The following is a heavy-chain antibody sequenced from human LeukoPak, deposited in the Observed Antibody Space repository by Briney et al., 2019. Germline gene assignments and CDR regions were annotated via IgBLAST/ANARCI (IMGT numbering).Heavy chain of an antibody. V-gene: IGHV4-59*08. Sequence: SETLSLTCTVSGGSISSYYWSWIRQPPGKGLEWIGYIYYSGSTNYNPSLKSRVTISVDTSKNQFSLKLSSVTAADTAVYYCARLRRGVASIKGLNLGGYYYPDYWGQGTLVTVSS. CDR2: IYYSGST. J-gene: IGHJ4*02. CDR1: GGSISSYY. D-gene: IGHD3-22*01. CDR3: ARLRRGVASIKGLNLGGYYYPDY.